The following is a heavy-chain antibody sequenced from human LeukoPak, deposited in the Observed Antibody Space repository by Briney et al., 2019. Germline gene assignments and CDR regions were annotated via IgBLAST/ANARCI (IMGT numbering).Heavy chain of an antibody. V-gene: IGHV1-18*01. D-gene: IGHD3-22*01. J-gene: IGHJ4*02. CDR2: ISAYNGNT. Sequence: ASVKLSCKASGYTFTSYGISWVRQPPGQGHEWMGWISAYNGNTNYAQKLQGRVTMTTDTSTSTAYMELRSLRSDDTAVYYCARDGDYYDSSGYYYVGDYWGQGTLVTVSS. CDR3: ARDGDYYDSSGYYYVGDY. CDR1: GYTFTSYG.